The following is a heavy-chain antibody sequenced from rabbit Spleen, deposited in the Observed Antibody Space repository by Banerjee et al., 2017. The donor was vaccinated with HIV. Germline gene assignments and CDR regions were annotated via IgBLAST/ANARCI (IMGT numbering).Heavy chain of an antibody. CDR1: GFDFSSYY. CDR3: ARDTGSSFSSYGMDL. V-gene: IGHV1S7*01. J-gene: IGHJ6*01. Sequence: QLVESGGGLVQPGGSLTLSCKASGFDFSSYYMSWVRQAPGKGLEWIGYIDPIFGSTYYASWVNGRFTISSHNAQNTLYLQLNSLTVADTATYFCARDTGSSFSSYGMDLWAQGPSSPS. D-gene: IGHD8-1*01. CDR2: IDPIFGST.